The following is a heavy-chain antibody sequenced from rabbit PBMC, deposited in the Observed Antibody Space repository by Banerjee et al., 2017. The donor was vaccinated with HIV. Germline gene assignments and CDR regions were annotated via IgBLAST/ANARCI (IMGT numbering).Heavy chain of an antibody. D-gene: IGHD4-2*01. CDR2: ST. CDR3: ARVGGDASYAMAL. J-gene: IGHJ6*01. Sequence: STVYATWAKGRFTISKTSSTTVTLQMTSLTAADTATYFCARVGGDASYAMALWGPGTLVTVS. V-gene: IGHV1S40*01.